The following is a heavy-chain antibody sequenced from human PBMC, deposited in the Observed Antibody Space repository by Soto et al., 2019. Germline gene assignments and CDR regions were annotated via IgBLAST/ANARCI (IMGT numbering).Heavy chain of an antibody. CDR2: ISAYNGNT. J-gene: IGHJ4*02. D-gene: IGHD3-3*01. Sequence: QVKLAQSGGEVKTPGASVKISCKASGYTFSSYGISWVRKAPGQGLEWMGWISAYNGNTNYAQKFQGRVTMTTDTSKSTDYMELRSLRSDDTAIYYCARTLNEWLLGLEWGQGTLVTVSS. CDR3: ARTLNEWLLGLE. CDR1: GYTFSSYG. V-gene: IGHV1-18*01.